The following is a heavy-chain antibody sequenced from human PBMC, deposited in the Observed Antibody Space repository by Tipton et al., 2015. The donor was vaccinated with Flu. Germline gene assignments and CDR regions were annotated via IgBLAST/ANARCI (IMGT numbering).Heavy chain of an antibody. CDR3: AKVRTAMAAQRRYFDY. D-gene: IGHD6-19*01. Sequence: SLRLSCAASGFTFSSYAMSWVRQAPGKGLEWVSAISGSGGSTYYADSVKGRFTISRDNSKNTLYLQMNSLRAEDTAVYYCAKVRTAMAAQRRYFDYWGQGTLVTVSS. V-gene: IGHV3-23*01. J-gene: IGHJ4*02. CDR2: ISGSGGST. CDR1: GFTFSSYA.